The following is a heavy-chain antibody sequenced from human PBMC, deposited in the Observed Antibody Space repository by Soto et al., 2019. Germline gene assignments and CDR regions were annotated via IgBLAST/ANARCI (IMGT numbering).Heavy chain of an antibody. CDR3: ERERSSGAFDI. D-gene: IGHD1-26*01. CDR2: MNPNSGNT. J-gene: IGHJ3*02. Sequence: QVQLVQSGAEVKKTGASVKVSCKTSGYTLTSYDINWVRQATGQGLEWMGWMNPNSGNTAYAQKFQGRVTMTRNTSISTAYMELSSLRSEDTAVYYCERERSSGAFDIWGQGTMVTVSS. V-gene: IGHV1-8*01. CDR1: GYTLTSYD.